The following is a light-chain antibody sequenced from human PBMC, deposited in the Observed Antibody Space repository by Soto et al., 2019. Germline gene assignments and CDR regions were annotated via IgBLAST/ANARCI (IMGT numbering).Light chain of an antibody. CDR3: CSHTNSPSRV. J-gene: IGLJ3*02. Sequence: QSVLTQPASVSGSPGQSITISCTGTSSDVGGYNYGSWYQQYPGKAPKLMIYDVSNRPAGISNGFSGSNSGNTASLTISGHQAEDDADYYCCSHTNSPSRVFGGGTQLTFL. V-gene: IGLV2-14*03. CDR1: SSDVGGYNY. CDR2: DVS.